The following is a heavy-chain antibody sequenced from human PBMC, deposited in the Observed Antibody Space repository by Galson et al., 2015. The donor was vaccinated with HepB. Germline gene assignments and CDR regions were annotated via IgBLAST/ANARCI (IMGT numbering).Heavy chain of an antibody. CDR3: VRQGGYAGSSWYSDFFDN. CDR2: ITPIYNRP. Sequence: SVKVSCKASGGSLSSYIISWVRQAPGQGLEWMGRITPIYNRPNYAQKFQGRVTITADISTNTAHMELRSLRSEDTAVYYCVRQGGYAGSSWYSDFFDNWGQGTLVTVSS. D-gene: IGHD6-13*01. V-gene: IGHV1-69*02. J-gene: IGHJ4*02. CDR1: GGSLSSYI.